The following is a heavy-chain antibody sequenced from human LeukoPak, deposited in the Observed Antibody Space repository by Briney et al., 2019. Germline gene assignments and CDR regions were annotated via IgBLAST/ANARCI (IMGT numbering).Heavy chain of an antibody. V-gene: IGHV1-2*02. Sequence: ASVKVSCKASGYTFTGHYMHWVRQAPGQGLEWMGWINPDSGGTNYAQKFQGRVTMTRDTSISTAYMELRSLRSDDTAVYYCARDLDYDSSGYYDYWGQGTLVTVSS. J-gene: IGHJ4*02. CDR3: ARDLDYDSSGYYDY. D-gene: IGHD3-22*01. CDR2: INPDSGGT. CDR1: GYTFTGHY.